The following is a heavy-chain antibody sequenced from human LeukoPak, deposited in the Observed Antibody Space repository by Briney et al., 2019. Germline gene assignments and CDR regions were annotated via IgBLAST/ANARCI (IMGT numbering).Heavy chain of an antibody. D-gene: IGHD2-2*01. CDR2: INPNSGGT. CDR3: ARVKSPGYCSSTSCPFGYFDY. V-gene: IGHV1-2*02. CDR1: GYTFTGYY. J-gene: IGHJ4*02. Sequence: ASVKVSCKASGYTFTGYYMHWVRQAPGQGLEWMGWINPNSGGTNYAQKFQGRVTMTRDTSISTAYMELSRLRSDDTAVYYCARVKSPGYCSSTSCPFGYFDYWGQGTLVTVSS.